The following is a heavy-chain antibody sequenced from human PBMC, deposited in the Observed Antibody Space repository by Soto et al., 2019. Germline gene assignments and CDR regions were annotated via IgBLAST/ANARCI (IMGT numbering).Heavy chain of an antibody. D-gene: IGHD3-22*01. J-gene: IGHJ4*02. V-gene: IGHV3-73*01. CDR3: TRNNYDSSGSPGDY. CDR1: GFTFSGSA. CDR2: IRSKINSYAT. Sequence: SGGSLRLSCAASGFTFSGSAMHWVRQASGKGLEWIGRIRSKINSYATAYGASVKGRFTISRDDSKNTAYLQMNSLKIEDTAVYYCTRNNYDSSGSPGDYWGQGTLVTVSS.